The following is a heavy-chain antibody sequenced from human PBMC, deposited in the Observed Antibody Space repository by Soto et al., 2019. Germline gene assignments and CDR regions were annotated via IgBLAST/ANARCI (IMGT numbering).Heavy chain of an antibody. CDR1: GFTFSSYA. Sequence: QVQLVESGGGVVQPGRSLRLSCAASGFTFSSYAMHWVRRAPGKGLEWVAVISYDGSNKYYADSVKGRFTISRDNSKNTLYLQMNSLRAEDTAVYYCARDLLAASPFDYWGQGTLVTVSS. CDR3: ARDLLAASPFDY. D-gene: IGHD6-6*01. V-gene: IGHV3-30-3*01. CDR2: ISYDGSNK. J-gene: IGHJ4*02.